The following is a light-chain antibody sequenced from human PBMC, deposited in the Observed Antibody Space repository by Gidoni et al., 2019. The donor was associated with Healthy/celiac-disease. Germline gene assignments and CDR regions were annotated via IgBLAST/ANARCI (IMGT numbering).Light chain of an antibody. V-gene: IGKV1-5*03. CDR2: KAS. CDR1: QSISSW. Sequence: EIQMTQSPSTLSASVGDRVTITCRASQSISSWLAWYQQKPGKAPKLLIYKASSLESGVPSRFSGSGSGTEFTLTISSLQPDDFATYYCQQYNSYSPVYTFGQGTKLEIK. CDR3: QQYNSYSPVYT. J-gene: IGKJ2*01.